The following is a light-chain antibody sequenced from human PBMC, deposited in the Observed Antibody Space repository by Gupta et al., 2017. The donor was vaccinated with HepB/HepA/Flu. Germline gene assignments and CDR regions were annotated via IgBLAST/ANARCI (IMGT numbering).Light chain of an antibody. CDR2: AAS. J-gene: IGKJ3*01. Sequence: MTQTPSSLSASLGDRVTITCRASQSISTYLNWYQYKPGTVPKLLIFAASILQDGVPSRFSGSGSGTVFTLAISSLQPDDVATYFCQQSRSMPFTFGPGTTVEI. CDR1: QSISTY. CDR3: QQSRSMPFT. V-gene: IGKV1-39*01.